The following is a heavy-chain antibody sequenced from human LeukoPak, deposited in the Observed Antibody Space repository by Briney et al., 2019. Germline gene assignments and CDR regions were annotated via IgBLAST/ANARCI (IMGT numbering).Heavy chain of an antibody. J-gene: IGHJ5*02. CDR1: GGSISSSSYY. V-gene: IGHV4-39*07. CDR3: ARDLWDIVVVVAATPGWFDP. CDR2: IYYSGST. D-gene: IGHD2-15*01. Sequence: SETLSLTCTVSGGSISSSSYYWGWIRQPPGKGLEWIGSIYYSGSTYYNPSLKSRVTISVDTSKNQFSLKLSSVTAADTAVYYCARDLWDIVVVVAATPGWFDPWGQGTLVTVSS.